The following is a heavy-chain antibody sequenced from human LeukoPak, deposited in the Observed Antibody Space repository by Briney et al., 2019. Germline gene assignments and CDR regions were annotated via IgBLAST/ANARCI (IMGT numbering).Heavy chain of an antibody. J-gene: IGHJ4*02. V-gene: IGHV1-8*01. CDR1: GYTFTSYD. Sequence: GASVKVSCKASGYTFTSYDINWVRQATGQGLEWMGWMNPNSGNTGYAQKFQGRVTMTRNTSISTAYMELSSLRPEDTAVYYCARVYVWGSYRYIDYWGQGTLVTVSS. D-gene: IGHD3-16*02. CDR2: MNPNSGNT. CDR3: ARVYVWGSYRYIDY.